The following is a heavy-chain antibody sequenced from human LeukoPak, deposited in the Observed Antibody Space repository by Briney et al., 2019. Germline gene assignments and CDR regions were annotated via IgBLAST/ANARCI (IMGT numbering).Heavy chain of an antibody. V-gene: IGHV3-53*01. J-gene: IGHJ3*02. CDR2: LDSGGAT. D-gene: IGHD2-21*01. CDR3: ARELRDAFDM. Sequence: GFSFXXHYMGWVRQAPQKGLEYVSVLDSGGATHYSDSVKGGFSISRDNFRNTLSLQMNSLRVDDTAVYYCARELRDAFDMWGQGTRVTVS. CDR1: GFSFXXHY.